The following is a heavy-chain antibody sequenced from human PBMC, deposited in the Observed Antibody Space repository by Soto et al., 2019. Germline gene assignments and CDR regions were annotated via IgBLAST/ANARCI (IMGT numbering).Heavy chain of an antibody. D-gene: IGHD3-10*01. V-gene: IGHV1-8*01. CDR1: GYTFTSYD. CDR2: MNPNSGNT. J-gene: IGHJ4*02. CDR3: ARYYYGSGSPSLFDY. Sequence: ASVTVSCQASGYTFTSYDINWVRQATGQGLEWMGWMNPNSGNTGYAQKFQGRVTMTRNTSISTAYMELSSLRSEDTAVYYCARYYYGSGSPSLFDYWGQGTLVTVSS.